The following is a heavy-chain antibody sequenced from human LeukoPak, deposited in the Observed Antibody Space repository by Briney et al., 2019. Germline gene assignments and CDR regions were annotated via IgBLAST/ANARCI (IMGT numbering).Heavy chain of an antibody. J-gene: IGHJ4*02. Sequence: ASVKVSCKPSGYTFTGYYMHWVRQAPGQGLEWMGWINTNSGGTNYAQKFQGRVTMTRDTSMSTVYMELSRLRSDDTAVYYCARDKSWGSTSSNYWGQGTLVTVSS. CDR1: GYTFTGYY. D-gene: IGHD2-2*01. V-gene: IGHV1-2*02. CDR3: ARDKSWGSTSSNY. CDR2: INTNSGGT.